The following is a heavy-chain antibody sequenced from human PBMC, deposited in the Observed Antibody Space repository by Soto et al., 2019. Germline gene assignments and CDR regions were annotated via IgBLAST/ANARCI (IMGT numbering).Heavy chain of an antibody. CDR3: TTDPGPYCSSTSCHYYYYGMDV. D-gene: IGHD2-2*01. V-gene: IGHV3-15*01. CDR2: IKSKTDGGAT. CDR1: GFTFSNAW. J-gene: IGHJ6*02. Sequence: GGSLRLSCAASGFTFSNAWVSWVRQAPGKGLEWVGRIKSKTDGGATDYAAPVKGRFTISRDDSKNTLYLQMNSLKTEDTAVYYCTTDPGPYCSSTSCHYYYYGMDVWGQGTTVTVSS.